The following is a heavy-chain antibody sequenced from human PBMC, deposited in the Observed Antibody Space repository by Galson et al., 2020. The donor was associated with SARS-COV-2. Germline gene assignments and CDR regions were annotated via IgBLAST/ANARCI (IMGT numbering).Heavy chain of an antibody. V-gene: IGHV1-69*01. CDR1: GGTFSSYP. Sequence: KISCKASGGTFSSYPISWVRQAPGQGLEWMADIIPLSGISNYAQDFQGRVAITADESTTTAYMELSSLKSDDTAVYYCARSPVPAQPYYFDSWGQGTLVTVSS. D-gene: IGHD2-2*01. J-gene: IGHJ4*02. CDR3: ARSPVPAQPYYFDS. CDR2: IIPLSGIS.